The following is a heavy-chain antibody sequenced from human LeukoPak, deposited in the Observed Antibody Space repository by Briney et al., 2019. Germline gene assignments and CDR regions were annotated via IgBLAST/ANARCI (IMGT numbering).Heavy chain of an antibody. CDR1: GFTFSSYS. J-gene: IGHJ6*03. CDR3: ARVSSSSHYYYYMDV. Sequence: GGSLRLSCAASGFTFSSYSMNWVRQAPGKGLEWVSSTSSSSSYIYYADSVKGRFTISRDNAKNSLYLQMNSLRAEDTAVYYCARVSSSSHYYYYMDVWGKGTTVTVSS. V-gene: IGHV3-21*01. D-gene: IGHD6-6*01. CDR2: TSSSSSYI.